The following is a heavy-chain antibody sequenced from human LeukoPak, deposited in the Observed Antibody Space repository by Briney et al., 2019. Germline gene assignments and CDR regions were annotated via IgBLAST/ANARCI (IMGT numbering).Heavy chain of an antibody. CDR1: GFTFSSYA. Sequence: PGRSLRLSCAASGFTFSSYAMHWVRQAPGKGLEWVAVISYDGSNKYYADSVKGRFTISRDNSKNTLYLQMNSLRAEDTAVYYCARDGVDYYDSSGYYFDLWGRGTLVTVSS. CDR3: ARDGVDYYDSSGYYFDL. V-gene: IGHV3-30-3*01. CDR2: ISYDGSNK. D-gene: IGHD3-22*01. J-gene: IGHJ2*01.